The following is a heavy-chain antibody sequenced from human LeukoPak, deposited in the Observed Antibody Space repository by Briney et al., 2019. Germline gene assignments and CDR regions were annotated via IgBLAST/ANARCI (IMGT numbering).Heavy chain of an antibody. D-gene: IGHD2-15*01. CDR3: ARDAGFCSAGSCFDY. V-gene: IGHV3-7*01. J-gene: IGHJ4*02. Sequence: PGGSLRLSCAASGFTFTSFWMAWVRQVPGKGLEWVANIKQDGSEEYYVDSVKGRFTISRDNAKNSLYLQMNSLRAEDTAVYYCARDAGFCSAGSCFDYWGRGTLVTVSS. CDR2: IKQDGSEE. CDR1: GFTFTSFW.